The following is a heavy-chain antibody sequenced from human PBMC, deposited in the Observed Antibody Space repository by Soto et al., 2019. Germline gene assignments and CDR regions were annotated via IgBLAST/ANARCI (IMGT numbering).Heavy chain of an antibody. CDR1: GFSLSTSGMC. CDR2: IDWDDDK. Sequence: SGPTLVNPTQTLTLTCTFSGFSLSTSGMCVSWIRQPPGKALEWLALIDWDDDKYYSTSLKTRLTISKDTSKNQVVLTMTNMDPVDTATYYCARIRAAAGYYYYYGRDVWGQGTTVTVSS. J-gene: IGHJ6*02. D-gene: IGHD6-13*01. V-gene: IGHV2-70*01. CDR3: ARIRAAAGYYYYYGRDV.